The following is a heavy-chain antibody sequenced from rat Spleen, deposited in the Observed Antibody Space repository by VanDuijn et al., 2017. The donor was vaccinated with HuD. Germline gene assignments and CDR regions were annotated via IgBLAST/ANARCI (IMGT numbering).Heavy chain of an antibody. Sequence: QVQLKESGPGLVQPSQTLSLTCTVSGFSLISYTVSWVRQPPGKGLEWMGGIWNDGSTNYNSALKNRLNISRDTSKSQVFLKMSSLQTDDTAKYFCARHLDSGGYTSHWFAYWGQGTLVTVSS. CDR1: GFSLISYT. V-gene: IGHV2-15*01. J-gene: IGHJ3*01. CDR2: IWNDGST. D-gene: IGHD1-11*01. CDR3: ARHLDSGGYTSHWFAY.